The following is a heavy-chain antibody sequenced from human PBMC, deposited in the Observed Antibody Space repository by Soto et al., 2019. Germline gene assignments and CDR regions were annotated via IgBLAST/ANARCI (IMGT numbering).Heavy chain of an antibody. CDR1: GDSFTGYY. V-gene: IGHV1-2*02. Sequence: VQMVQSGAEVKKPGASVKVSCKASGDSFTGYYVHWVRQAPGQGLEWMGWINPKSGGTKYAEKFQGRVTMTRDTSINTAYMELSNLRSDDTAIYFCARDGVVPTMDWGQGTLVTVSS. CDR3: ARDGVVPTMD. J-gene: IGHJ4*02. CDR2: INPKSGGT. D-gene: IGHD5-12*01.